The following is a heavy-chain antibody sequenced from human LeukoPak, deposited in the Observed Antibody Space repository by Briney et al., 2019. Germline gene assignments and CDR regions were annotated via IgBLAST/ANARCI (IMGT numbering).Heavy chain of an antibody. Sequence: SETLSLTCTVSGGSISSSNYYWGWIRQPPGKGLEWIGSIYYSGITYYNPSLKSRVTISVETSNNQFSLRLSSVTAADTAMYYCARLLIYCSSTSCHFDYWGQGTLVTVSS. CDR2: IYYSGIT. D-gene: IGHD2-2*01. CDR3: ARLLIYCSSTSCHFDY. CDR1: GGSISSSNYY. J-gene: IGHJ4*02. V-gene: IGHV4-39*01.